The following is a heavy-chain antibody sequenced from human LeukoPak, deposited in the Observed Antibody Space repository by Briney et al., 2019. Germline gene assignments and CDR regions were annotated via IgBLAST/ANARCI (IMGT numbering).Heavy chain of an antibody. V-gene: IGHV1-8*01. J-gene: IGHJ4*02. CDR2: MNPNSGNT. D-gene: IGHD2-21*01. CDR3: ARVAGNCGGDCYRLLY. Sequence: ASVKVSCKASGYTFTSYDINWVRQATGQGLEWLGWMNPNSGNTGYAQKFQGRVTMTRNTSISTAYMELSNLRSEDTAVYYCARVAGNCGGDCYRLLYWGQGTLVTVSS. CDR1: GYTFTSYD.